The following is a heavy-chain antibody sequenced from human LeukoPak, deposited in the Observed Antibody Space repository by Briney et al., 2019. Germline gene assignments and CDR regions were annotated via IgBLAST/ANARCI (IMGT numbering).Heavy chain of an antibody. J-gene: IGHJ4*02. V-gene: IGHV4-59*01. CDR3: ARVLRYFDWLFDY. CDR2: IYYSGST. D-gene: IGHD3-9*01. CDR1: GGSISSYY. Sequence: PSETLSLXCTVSGGSISSYYWSWIRQPPGKGLESIGYIYYSGSTNYNPSLKSRVTISVDTSKNQFSLKLSSVTAADTAVYYCARVLRYFDWLFDYWGQGTLVTVSS.